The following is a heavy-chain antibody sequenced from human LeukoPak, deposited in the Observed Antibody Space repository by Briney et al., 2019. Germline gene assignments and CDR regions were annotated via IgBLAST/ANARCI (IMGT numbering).Heavy chain of an antibody. CDR2: ITLHSGDT. D-gene: IGHD1-1*01. CDR1: GHTLTVHY. J-gene: IGHJ1*01. V-gene: IGHV1-2*02. Sequence: ASVKVSCKASGHTLTVHYIHWVRQGPGQGLEWLGWITLHSGDTHYAQKYQGRLTMTSDTSISTGYMELSRLQFDDTAVYYCAREGQLGLDNWGQGTLVTVFS. CDR3: AREGQLGLDN.